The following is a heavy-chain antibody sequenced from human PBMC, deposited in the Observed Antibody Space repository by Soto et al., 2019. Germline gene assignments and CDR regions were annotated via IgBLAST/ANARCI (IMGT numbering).Heavy chain of an antibody. D-gene: IGHD6-13*01. V-gene: IGHV4-61*08. CDR3: ARDRSIATAGGSHSYYGVDV. CDR1: GGSISSGDYY. Sequence: SETLSLTCTVSGGSISSGDYYWSWIRQPPGKGLEWIGYNYYSGSTRYNPSLESRVTISVDTSKNQFSLKLQSVTAADTAVYYCARDRSIATAGGSHSYYGVDVWGQATTVTVSS. CDR2: NYYSGST. J-gene: IGHJ6*01.